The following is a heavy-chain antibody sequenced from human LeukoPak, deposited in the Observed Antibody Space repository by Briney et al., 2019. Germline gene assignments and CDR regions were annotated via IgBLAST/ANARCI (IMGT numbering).Heavy chain of an antibody. CDR2: IYYSGST. CDR1: GGSISSSSYY. V-gene: IGHV4-39*01. Sequence: SETLSLTCTVSGGSISSSSYYWGWIRQPPGKGLEWIGSIYYSGSTYYNPSLKSRVTISVDTSKNQFSLKLSSVTAADTAVYYCARPYAYYDSSGGIMDVWGQGTTVTVPS. CDR3: ARPYAYYDSSGGIMDV. J-gene: IGHJ6*02. D-gene: IGHD3-22*01.